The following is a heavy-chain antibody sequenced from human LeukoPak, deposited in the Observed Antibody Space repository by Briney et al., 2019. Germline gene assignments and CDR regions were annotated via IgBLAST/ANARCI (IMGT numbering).Heavy chain of an antibody. CDR3: ARLMGYYDFWRGYYYYGMDV. J-gene: IGHJ6*02. V-gene: IGHV4-59*01. Sequence: SETLSLTCTVSGGSTSSYYWSWIRQPPGKGLEWIGYIYYSGSTNYNPSLQSRVTISVDTSKNQFSLKLSSVTAADTAVYYCARLMGYYDFWRGYYYYGMDVWGQGTTVTVSS. D-gene: IGHD3-3*01. CDR1: GGSTSSYY. CDR2: IYYSGST.